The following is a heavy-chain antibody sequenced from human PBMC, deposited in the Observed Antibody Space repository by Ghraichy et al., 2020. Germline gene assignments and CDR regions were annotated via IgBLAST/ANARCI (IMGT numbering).Heavy chain of an antibody. D-gene: IGHD2-2*01. J-gene: IGHJ4*02. CDR3: ATLGYCSSTSCYPDY. CDR2: INPNSGGT. Sequence: ASVKVSCKASGYTFTGYYMHWVRQAPGQGLEWMGWINPNSGGTNYAQKFQGRVTMTRDTSISPAYMELSRLRSDDTAVYYCATLGYCSSTSCYPDYWGQGTLVTVSS. CDR1: GYTFTGYY. V-gene: IGHV1-2*02.